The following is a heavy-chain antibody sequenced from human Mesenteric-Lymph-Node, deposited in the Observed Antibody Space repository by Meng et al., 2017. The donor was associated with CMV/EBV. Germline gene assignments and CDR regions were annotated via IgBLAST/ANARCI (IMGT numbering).Heavy chain of an antibody. J-gene: IGHJ4*02. D-gene: IGHD6-13*01. Sequence: QITLKESVPTLVTPTQTLTLPCTFSGFSLSTSGVGVGWSRQPPGKALEWLALIYWDDDKRYSPSLKSRLTITKDTSKNQVVLTMTNMDPVDTATYYCAHSSGIAAAGPFYFDYWGQGTLVTFSS. CDR1: GFSLSTSGVG. V-gene: IGHV2-5*02. CDR2: IYWDDDK. CDR3: AHSSGIAAAGPFYFDY.